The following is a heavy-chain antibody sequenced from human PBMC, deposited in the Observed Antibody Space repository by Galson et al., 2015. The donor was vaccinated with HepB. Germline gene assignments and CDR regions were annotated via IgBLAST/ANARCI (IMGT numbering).Heavy chain of an antibody. J-gene: IGHJ6*02. CDR2: IVVGSGNT. D-gene: IGHD4-23*01. CDR1: GFTFTSSA. CDR3: AADLRGTVVTPNSYGMDV. V-gene: IGHV1-58*01. Sequence: SVKVSCKASGFTFTSSAVQWVRQARGQRLEWIGWIVVGSGNTNYAQKFQERVTITRDMSTSTAYMELSSLRSEDTAVYYCAADLRGTVVTPNSYGMDVWGQGTTFTVS.